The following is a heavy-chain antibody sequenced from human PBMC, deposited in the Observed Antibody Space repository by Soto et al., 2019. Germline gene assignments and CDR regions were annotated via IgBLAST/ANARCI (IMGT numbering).Heavy chain of an antibody. J-gene: IGHJ4*02. CDR3: ARDKITGLFDY. D-gene: IGHD2-8*02. Sequence: SSENVVSLIGFYWTWIRQPPGTGLEWIGEINHSGSTNYNPSLKSRVTISVDTSKNQFSLKLTSVTAADTAVYYCARDKITGLFDYWGQG. CDR2: INHSGST. V-gene: IGHV4-34*01. CDR1: VVSLIGFY.